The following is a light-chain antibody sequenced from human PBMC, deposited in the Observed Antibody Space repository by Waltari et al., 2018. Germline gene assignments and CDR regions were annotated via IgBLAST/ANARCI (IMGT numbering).Light chain of an antibody. Sequence: DIQLTQSPSFLSASVRDRVTITCRASQGISNYLAWYQQKPGKAPKLLIYSASTLHSGVPSRFSGSGSGTEVSLTVSSLQPEDCATYYCQQLNSYPLTFGGGTKVEIK. J-gene: IGKJ4*01. CDR3: QQLNSYPLT. CDR2: SAS. CDR1: QGISNY. V-gene: IGKV1-9*01.